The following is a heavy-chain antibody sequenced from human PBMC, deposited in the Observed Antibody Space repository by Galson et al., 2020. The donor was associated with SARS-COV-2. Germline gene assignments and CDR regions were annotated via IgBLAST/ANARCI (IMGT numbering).Heavy chain of an antibody. V-gene: IGHV4-59*12. D-gene: IGHD1-26*01. J-gene: IGHJ5*01. CDR2: INFSGTT. Sequence: ASETLSLTCTVSGGSIRRDYWSWIRQPPGKRPEWIGYINFSGTTNYNPSLRSRVSISVDTSKNQFSLSLSYMYAADTAVYYCVRGGSYVRNWFDSWGQGTPVTVSS. CDR1: GGSIRRDY. CDR3: VRGGSYVRNWFDS.